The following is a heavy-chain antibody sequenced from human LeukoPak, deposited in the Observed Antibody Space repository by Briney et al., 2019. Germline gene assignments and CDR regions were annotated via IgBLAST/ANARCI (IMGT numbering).Heavy chain of an antibody. J-gene: IGHJ4*02. V-gene: IGHV3-23*01. Sequence: GGSLRLSCAASGFSFDNHALSWVRQAPGKGLEWVSAITSSGGSTFYADSVQGRFTISRDNSKNMLYLQMNSLRAEDTAVYYCAKGGISSFDYWGQGTLVTVSS. CDR1: GFSFDNHA. D-gene: IGHD6-13*01. CDR2: ITSSGGST. CDR3: AKGGISSFDY.